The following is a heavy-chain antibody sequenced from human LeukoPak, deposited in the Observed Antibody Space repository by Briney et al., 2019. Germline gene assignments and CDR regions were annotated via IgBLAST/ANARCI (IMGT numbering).Heavy chain of an antibody. CDR3: ATRGDYSDTSGNSYDALDI. CDR1: GGSFSAFF. V-gene: IGHV4-34*01. CDR2: VGHSGSA. J-gene: IGHJ3*02. Sequence: SETLSLTCAVSGGSFSAFFWRWIRQPPGKGLEWIGDVGHSGSADYNPSLKSRVTVSADPSKTQFSLKLTSVTAAGTAVYYCATRGDYSDTSGNSYDALDIWGQGTMVTVSS. D-gene: IGHD3-22*01.